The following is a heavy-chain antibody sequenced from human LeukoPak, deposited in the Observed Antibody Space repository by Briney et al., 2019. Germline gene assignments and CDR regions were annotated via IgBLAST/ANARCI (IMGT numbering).Heavy chain of an antibody. Sequence: GGSLRLSCAASGFTFSSYNMNWVRQAPGKGLEWVSSISSSSSYIYYADSVKGRFTISRDNAKNSLYLQMNSLRAEDTAVYYCARVGSSGIWDYWGQGTLVTVSS. V-gene: IGHV3-21*01. CDR3: ARVGSSGIWDY. D-gene: IGHD6-6*01. J-gene: IGHJ4*02. CDR2: ISSSSSYI. CDR1: GFTFSSYN.